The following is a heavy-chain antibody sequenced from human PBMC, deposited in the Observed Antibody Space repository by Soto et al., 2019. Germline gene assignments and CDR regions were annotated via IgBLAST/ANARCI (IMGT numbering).Heavy chain of an antibody. Sequence: QVHLVQSGPEVKRPGASVKFSCKASGYTFTTYGITWVRQAPGDGLEWMGWISSSNENTHYAQKFQDRLSMTTDSTTSTGDMELSSLRPADTDVDYCPVPTSGGYHRAVRYWGHVTLVTVSS. CDR2: ISSSNENT. CDR3: PVPTSGGYHRAVRY. J-gene: IGHJ4*01. D-gene: IGHD5-12*01. CDR1: GYTFTTYG. V-gene: IGHV1-18*01.